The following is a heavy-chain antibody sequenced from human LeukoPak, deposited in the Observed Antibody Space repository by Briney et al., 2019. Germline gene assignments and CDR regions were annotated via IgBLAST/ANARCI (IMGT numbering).Heavy chain of an antibody. CDR3: ARGDSSGWYPFDY. V-gene: IGHV4-34*01. CDR2: INHSGST. D-gene: IGHD6-19*01. Sequence: PSETLSLTCAVYGESFSGYSWSWVRQPPGKGLEWIGEINHSGSTNYNPSLESRVTISVDTSKNQFSLKLTSVTAADTAVYYCARGDSSGWYPFDYWGQGTLVTVSS. CDR1: GESFSGYS. J-gene: IGHJ4*02.